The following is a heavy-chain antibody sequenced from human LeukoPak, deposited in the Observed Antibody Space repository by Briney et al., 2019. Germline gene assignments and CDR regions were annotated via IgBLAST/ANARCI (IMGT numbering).Heavy chain of an antibody. CDR2: ISGSGGST. Sequence: HPGGTLRLSCAASGFTFSSYGMSWVRQAPGKGLEWVSAISGSGGSTYYADSVKGRFTISRDNSKNTLYLQMNSLRAEDTAVYYCAKSPPSYDMGYFDYWGQGTLVTVSS. CDR1: GFTFSSYG. J-gene: IGHJ4*02. V-gene: IGHV3-23*01. CDR3: AKSPPSYDMGYFDY. D-gene: IGHD3-22*01.